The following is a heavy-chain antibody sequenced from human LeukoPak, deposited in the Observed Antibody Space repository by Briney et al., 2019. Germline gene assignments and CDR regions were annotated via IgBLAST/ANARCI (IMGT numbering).Heavy chain of an antibody. Sequence: ASVKVSCKASGYTFTAYYIHWVRQAPGQGLEWMGWIKPNSGGTKFAQKFQGRVTMTRDASISTAYMDLSRLKSDDTAVYYCARAGHYDFNYFDPWGQGTLVTASS. V-gene: IGHV1-2*02. CDR1: GYTFTAYY. D-gene: IGHD4-11*01. CDR3: ARAGHYDFNYFDP. J-gene: IGHJ5*02. CDR2: IKPNSGGT.